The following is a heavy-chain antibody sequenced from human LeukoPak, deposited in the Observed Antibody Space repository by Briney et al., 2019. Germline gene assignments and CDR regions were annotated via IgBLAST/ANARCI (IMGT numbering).Heavy chain of an antibody. D-gene: IGHD3-3*01. V-gene: IGHV1-18*01. CDR2: ISAYNGNT. J-gene: IGHJ4*02. CDR1: GYTFTSYG. Sequence: ASVKVSCKASGYTFTSYGISWVRQAPGQGLEWMGWISAYNGNTNYAQKLRGRVTMTTDTSTSTAYMELRSLRSDDTAVYYCARVPHYDFWSGPDYWGQGTLVTVSS. CDR3: ARVPHYDFWSGPDY.